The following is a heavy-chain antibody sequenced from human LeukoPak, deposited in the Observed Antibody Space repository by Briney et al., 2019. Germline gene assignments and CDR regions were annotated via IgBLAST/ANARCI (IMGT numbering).Heavy chain of an antibody. J-gene: IGHJ3*02. CDR1: GGSLSSSY. D-gene: IGHD3-22*01. CDR3: VREVRYYDSSGYFTKSDAFDI. Sequence: SETLSLTCTVSGGSLSSSYWTWIRQPPGRGLEWIGCVYYSGSTFYNPSLKSRVTISLDTSKNQFSLKLSSVTAADTAVYYCVREVRYYDSSGYFTKSDAFDIWGQGTMATVSS. V-gene: IGHV4-59*01. CDR2: VYYSGST.